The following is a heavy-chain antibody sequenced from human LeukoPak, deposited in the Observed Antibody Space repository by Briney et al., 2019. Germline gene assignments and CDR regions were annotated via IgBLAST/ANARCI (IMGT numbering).Heavy chain of an antibody. CDR3: ARGTVVLWFGELLWFDP. D-gene: IGHD3-10*01. J-gene: IGHJ5*02. V-gene: IGHV4-61*01. CDR1: GYSISSGYY. CDR2: IYYGGST. Sequence: SETLSLTCTVSGYSISSGYYWGWIRQPPGKGLEWIGYIYYGGSTNYNPSLKSRVTISEDTSKNQFSLKLSSVTAADTAVYYCARGTVVLWFGELLWFDPWGQGTLVTVSS.